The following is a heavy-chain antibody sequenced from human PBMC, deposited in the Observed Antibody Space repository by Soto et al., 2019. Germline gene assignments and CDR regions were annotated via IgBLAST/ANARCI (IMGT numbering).Heavy chain of an antibody. J-gene: IGHJ2*01. D-gene: IGHD2-2*01. V-gene: IGHV1-2*02. CDR2: INPDSGGT. CDR3: AIRTGQLAIISEFDGDWFFEV. CDR1: GYTFTDYY. Sequence: ASVKVSCKASGYTFTDYYIHWVRQAPGQGLEWVGWINPDSGGTNLAQRFQGRVSMTSDTSINTAYMELSSLRSDDTAVYYCAIRTGQLAIISEFDGDWFFEVWGRGTLVTVSS.